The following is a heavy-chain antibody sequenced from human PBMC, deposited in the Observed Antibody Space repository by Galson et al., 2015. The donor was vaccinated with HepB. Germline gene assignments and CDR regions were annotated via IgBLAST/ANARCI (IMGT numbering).Heavy chain of an antibody. J-gene: IGHJ4*02. D-gene: IGHD3-3*01. CDR1: GFAFSSYG. V-gene: IGHV3-33*01. CDR2: IWNDGSNK. CDR3: AREGGENWSGYYPDY. Sequence: SLRLSCAASGFAFSSYGMHWVRQAPGKGLVWVAVIWNDGSNKYYADSVKGRFTISRDNSKSTLYQQMNSLRAEDTAVYYCAREGGENWSGYYPDYWGQGTLVTVSS.